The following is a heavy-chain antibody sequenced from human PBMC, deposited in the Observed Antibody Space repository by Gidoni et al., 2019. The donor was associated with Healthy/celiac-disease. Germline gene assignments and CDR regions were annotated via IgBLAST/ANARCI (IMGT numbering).Heavy chain of an antibody. CDR3: AKAEKGGPLPYNWFDP. CDR2: IRGSGGST. J-gene: IGHJ5*02. CDR1: GFTFSTYA. V-gene: IGHV3-23*01. Sequence: EVQLLESGGGLVQPGGSLRLSCAASGFTFSTYAMCLVRQAPGKGLVWVSAIRGSGGSTYYADSVKGRFTISRDNSKNTLYLQMNSLRAEDTAVYYCAKAEKGGPLPYNWFDPWGQGTLVTVSS. D-gene: IGHD1-26*01.